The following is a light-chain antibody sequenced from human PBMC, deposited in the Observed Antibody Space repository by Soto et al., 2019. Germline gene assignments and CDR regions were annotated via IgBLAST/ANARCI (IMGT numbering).Light chain of an antibody. Sequence: DVVMTQSPLSLPVTLGQPASISCRSSQSLVYSDGNTYLNWFQQRPGQSPRRLIYKVSNRDSVVRDRFSGSGSGTDFTLKISRVEAEDVWVYYCMQGTPWRTFGQGTKLEIK. CDR1: QSLVYSDGNTY. CDR3: MQGTPWRT. CDR2: KVS. J-gene: IGKJ2*02. V-gene: IGKV2-30*01.